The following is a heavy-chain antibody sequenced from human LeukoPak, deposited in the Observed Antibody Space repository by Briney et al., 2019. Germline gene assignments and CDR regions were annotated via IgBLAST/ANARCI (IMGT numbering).Heavy chain of an antibody. Sequence: GGSLRLSCAASGFTFSSYSMNWVRQAPGKGLEWVSAISGSGGSTYYADSVKGRFTISRDNSKNTLYLQMNSLRAEDTAVYYCAKDSLLWFGELVSDYDYWGQGTLVTVSS. V-gene: IGHV3-23*01. J-gene: IGHJ4*02. CDR1: GFTFSSYS. CDR3: AKDSLLWFGELVSDYDY. CDR2: ISGSGGST. D-gene: IGHD3-10*01.